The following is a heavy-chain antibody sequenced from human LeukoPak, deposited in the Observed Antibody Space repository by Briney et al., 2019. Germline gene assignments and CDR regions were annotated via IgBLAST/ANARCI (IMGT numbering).Heavy chain of an antibody. CDR3: ARRGYCSSTSCYPPLYYFDY. CDR2: INHSGST. Sequence: SETLSLTCAVYGGSFSGYYWSWIRQPPGKGLEWIGEINHSGSTYYNPSLKSRVTISVDTSKNQFSLKLSSVTAADTAVYYCARRGYCSSTSCYPPLYYFDYWGQGTLVTVSS. D-gene: IGHD2-2*01. CDR1: GGSFSGYY. V-gene: IGHV4-34*01. J-gene: IGHJ4*02.